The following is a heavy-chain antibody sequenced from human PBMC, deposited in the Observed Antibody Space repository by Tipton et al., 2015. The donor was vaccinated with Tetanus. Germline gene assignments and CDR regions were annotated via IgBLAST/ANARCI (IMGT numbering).Heavy chain of an antibody. CDR1: GFTFSTYY. V-gene: IGHV1-46*01. CDR2: INPSGSTT. J-gene: IGHJ6*03. CDR3: ARGFYYMDV. Sequence: QLVQSGAEVRKPGASVKVSCKASGFTFSTYYMHWVRQAPGQGLEYMGIINPSGSTTGYTQKFQGRVTMTRDTSTSTLYMELSGPTSEDTAVYYCARGFYYMDVWGKGTTVTVSS.